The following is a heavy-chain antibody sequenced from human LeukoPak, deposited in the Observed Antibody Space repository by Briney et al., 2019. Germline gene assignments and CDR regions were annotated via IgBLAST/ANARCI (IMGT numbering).Heavy chain of an antibody. V-gene: IGHV3-21*01. CDR3: ARDLAGSDGSFDY. CDR2: ISSSSSYI. CDR1: GFTFSSYS. D-gene: IGHD1-1*01. J-gene: IGHJ4*02. Sequence: GGSLRLSCAASGFTFSSYSMSWVRQAPGKGLEWVSSISSSSSYIYYADSVKGRFTISRDNAKNSLYLQMNSLRAEDTAVYYCARDLAGSDGSFDYWGQGTLVTVSS.